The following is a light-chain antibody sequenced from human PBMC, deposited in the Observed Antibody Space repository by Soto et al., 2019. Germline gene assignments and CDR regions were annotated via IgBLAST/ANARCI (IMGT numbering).Light chain of an antibody. V-gene: IGLV2-14*01. CDR1: ISDFGGYNY. J-gene: IGLJ1*01. Sequence: QSVLTQPASVSGSPGQSISISCTETISDFGGYNYVSWYQQHPGKTPKLLIYEVTNRPSGVSSRFSASKSGNTASLTISGLQAEDEADYYCTSYTDTSVYVFGTGTKVTVL. CDR2: EVT. CDR3: TSYTDTSVYV.